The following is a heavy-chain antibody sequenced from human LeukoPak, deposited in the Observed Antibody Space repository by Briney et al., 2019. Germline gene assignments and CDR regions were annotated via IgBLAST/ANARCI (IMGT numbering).Heavy chain of an antibody. J-gene: IGHJ5*02. CDR1: GFTFSSYW. V-gene: IGHV3-74*01. Sequence: GGSLRLACAASGFTFSSYWMHWVRQAPGKGLVWVARINSDGSSTSYADSVKGRFTISRDNATNTLYLQMNSLRAEDTAVYYCARWAPLAYYEGFDPWGQGTLVTVSS. CDR2: INSDGSST. D-gene: IGHD3-22*01. CDR3: ARWAPLAYYEGFDP.